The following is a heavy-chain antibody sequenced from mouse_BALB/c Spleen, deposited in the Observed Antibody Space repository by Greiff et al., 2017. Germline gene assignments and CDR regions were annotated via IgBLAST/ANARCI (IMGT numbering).Heavy chain of an antibody. V-gene: IGHV5-6-5*01. J-gene: IGHJ4*01. CDR3: ARVLITTATMDY. Sequence: EVQGVESGGGLVKPGGSLKLSCAASGFTFSSYAMSWVRQTPEKRLEWVASISSGGSTYYPDSVKGRFTISRDNARNILYLQMSSLRSEDTAMYYCARVLITTATMDYWGQGTSVTVSS. CDR1: GFTFSSYA. CDR2: ISSGGST. D-gene: IGHD1-2*01.